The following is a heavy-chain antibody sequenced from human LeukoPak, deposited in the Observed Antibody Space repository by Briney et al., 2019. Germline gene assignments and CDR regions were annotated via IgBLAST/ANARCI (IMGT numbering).Heavy chain of an antibody. CDR3: AKDSPEYCINGVCYKIDAFDI. V-gene: IGHV3-23*01. CDR1: GFTSSSYA. Sequence: GGSLRLSCAASGFTSSSYAMSWVRQAPGKGLEWVSAISGSGGSTYYADSVKGRFTISRDNSKNTLYLQMNSLRAEDTAVYYCAKDSPEYCINGVCYKIDAFDIWGQGTMVTVSS. J-gene: IGHJ3*02. D-gene: IGHD2-8*01. CDR2: ISGSGGST.